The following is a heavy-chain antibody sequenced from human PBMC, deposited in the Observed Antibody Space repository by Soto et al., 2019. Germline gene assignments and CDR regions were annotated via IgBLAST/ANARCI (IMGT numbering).Heavy chain of an antibody. CDR2: ISSSGSTI. Sequence: PGGSLRVSCAASGFTFSSYEMNWVRQAPGKGLEWVSYISSSGSTIYYADSVKGRFTISRDNAKNSLYLQMNSLRAEDTAVYYCTRGPYCDTSSCFLPNYYFAMDVWGRGTTVTVSS. CDR1: GFTFSSYE. J-gene: IGHJ6*02. D-gene: IGHD2-2*01. V-gene: IGHV3-48*03. CDR3: TRGPYCDTSSCFLPNYYFAMDV.